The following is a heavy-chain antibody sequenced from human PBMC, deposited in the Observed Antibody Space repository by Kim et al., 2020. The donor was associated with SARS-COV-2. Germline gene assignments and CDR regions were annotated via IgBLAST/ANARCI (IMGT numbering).Heavy chain of an antibody. V-gene: IGHV7-4-1*02. CDR2: LNTRTGNP. CDR1: GYTFTSYI. Sequence: ASVKVSCKASGYTFTSYIMNWVRQAPGQGLEWMGWLNTRTGNPTYAQGFTERFVFSLDTSVSTAYLQISNLKAEDTAVYFCVREVRSGRVDYWGQGTLVTVSS. CDR3: VREVRSGRVDY. J-gene: IGHJ4*02. D-gene: IGHD1-26*01.